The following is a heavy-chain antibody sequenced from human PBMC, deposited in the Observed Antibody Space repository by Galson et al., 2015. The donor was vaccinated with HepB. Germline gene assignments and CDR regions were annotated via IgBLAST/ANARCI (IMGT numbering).Heavy chain of an antibody. Sequence: PALVKPTQTLTLTCTFSGFSLSTSGMCVSWIRQPPGKALEWLARIDWDDDKYYSTSLKTRLTISKDTSKNQVVLTMTNMDPVDTATYYCARFGWFGELSQVYYYGMDVWGQGTTVTVSS. CDR3: ARFGWFGELSQVYYYGMDV. V-gene: IGHV2-70*11. D-gene: IGHD3-10*01. CDR1: GFSLSTSGMC. CDR2: IDWDDDK. J-gene: IGHJ6*02.